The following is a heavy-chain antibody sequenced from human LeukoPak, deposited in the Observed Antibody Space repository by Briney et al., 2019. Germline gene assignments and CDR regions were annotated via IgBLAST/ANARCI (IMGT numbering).Heavy chain of an antibody. CDR2: FYYSGSS. CDR3: ARVFIHRGYEGAFDI. Sequence: SETLSFTCTVSGGSISSYYWSLIRPPRGEVLEWTGYFYYSGSSNYNPSLKSRVTISVDTSKNQFSLKLSSVTAADTAVYYCARVFIHRGYEGAFDIWGQGTMVTLSS. J-gene: IGHJ3*02. V-gene: IGHV4-59*13. CDR1: GGSISSYY. D-gene: IGHD5-12*01.